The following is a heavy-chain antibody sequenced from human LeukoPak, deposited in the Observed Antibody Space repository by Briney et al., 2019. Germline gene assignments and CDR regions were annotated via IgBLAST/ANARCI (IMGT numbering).Heavy chain of an antibody. D-gene: IGHD5-24*01. CDR1: EISFETYW. J-gene: IGHJ6*03. V-gene: IGHV3-7*01. CDR3: ARGETMDV. Sequence: GGSLRLSCVALEISFETYWMSWVRQAPGKGPEWVANINEDGSEKHYVGSVRGRFTISRDNADNSLHLQMNSLRPEDMAVYYCARGETMDVWGKGTTVTVSS. CDR2: INEDGSEK.